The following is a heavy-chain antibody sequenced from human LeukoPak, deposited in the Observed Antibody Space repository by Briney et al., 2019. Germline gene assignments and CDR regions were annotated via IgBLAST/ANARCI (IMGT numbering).Heavy chain of an antibody. CDR2: INHSGST. J-gene: IGHJ5*02. D-gene: IGHD5-18*01. CDR1: GGSFSGYY. CDR3: ARDGYSYGGGWFDP. Sequence: SETLSLTCAVYGGSFSGYYWSWIRQPPGKGLEWIGEINHSGSTNYNPSLKSRVTISVDTSKNQFSLKLSSVTPADTAVYYCARDGYSYGGGWFDPWGQGTLVTVSS. V-gene: IGHV4-34*01.